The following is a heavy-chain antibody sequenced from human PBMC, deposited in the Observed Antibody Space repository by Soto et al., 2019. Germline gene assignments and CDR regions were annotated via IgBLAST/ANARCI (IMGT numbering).Heavy chain of an antibody. D-gene: IGHD4-17*01. V-gene: IGHV1-46*01. CDR1: GYTFTSYY. CDR2: INPSGGST. J-gene: IGHJ6*02. CDR3: ARDRANGDYGGGSGYYGMDV. Sequence: ASVKVSGKASGYTFTSYYMHWVRQAPGQGLEWMGIINPSGGSTSYAQKFQGRVTMTRDTSTSTVYMELSSLRSEDTAVYYCARDRANGDYGGGSGYYGMDVWGQGTTVTVSS.